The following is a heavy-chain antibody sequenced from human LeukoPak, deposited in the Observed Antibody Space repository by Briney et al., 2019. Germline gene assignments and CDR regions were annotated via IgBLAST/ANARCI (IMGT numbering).Heavy chain of an antibody. CDR1: GFIFSDYT. CDR3: ASYLYWWSDLGY. V-gene: IGHV3-21*01. D-gene: IGHD2-8*02. J-gene: IGHJ4*02. Sequence: GGSLRLSCAASGFIFSDYTMDWVRQAPGKGLEWVSSIAGISNYIYYADSVKGRFTISRDNAKNSLYLQMNSLRVEDTAVYYCASYLYWWSDLGYWGQGTLVTVSS. CDR2: IAGISNYI.